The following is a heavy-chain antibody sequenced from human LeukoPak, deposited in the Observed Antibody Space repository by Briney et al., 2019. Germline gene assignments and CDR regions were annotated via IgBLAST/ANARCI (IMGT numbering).Heavy chain of an antibody. CDR1: GYTFTTYG. V-gene: IGHV1-18*01. CDR3: ARSDLITIFGVVIPNYFDY. CDR2: VSTYNGKT. D-gene: IGHD3-3*01. Sequence: ASVKVSCKASGYTFTTYGISWARQAPGQGLEWMGWVSTYNGKTNYAQKFQGRVTMTTDTSTSTVYMELRSLRSDDTAVYYCARSDLITIFGVVIPNYFDYWGQGTLVTVSS. J-gene: IGHJ4*02.